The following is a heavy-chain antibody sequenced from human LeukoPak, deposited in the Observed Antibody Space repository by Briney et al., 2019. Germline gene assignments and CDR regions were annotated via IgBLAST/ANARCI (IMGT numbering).Heavy chain of an antibody. J-gene: IGHJ4*02. Sequence: PGGSLRLSCAASGFTFSNYGMHWVRQAPGKGLEWVAVISYDGSNKYYADSVKGRFTISRDNSKNTLYLQMNSLRVEDTAVYYCARGPGSSWHYFGYWGQGTLVTVSS. CDR3: ARGPGSSWHYFGY. V-gene: IGHV3-30*03. CDR1: GFTFSNYG. D-gene: IGHD6-13*01. CDR2: ISYDGSNK.